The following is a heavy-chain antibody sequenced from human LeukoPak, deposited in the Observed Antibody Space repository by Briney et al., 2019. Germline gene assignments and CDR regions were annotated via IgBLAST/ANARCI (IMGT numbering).Heavy chain of an antibody. V-gene: IGHV4-59*08. CDR3: ARLRYHSSGWYYFDY. D-gene: IGHD6-19*01. CDR2: IYYSGST. Sequence: GSLRLSCAASGFTFSNARMSWVRQAPGKGLEWIGYIYYSGSTNYNPSLKSRVTISVDASKNQFSLKLSSVTAADTAVYYCARLRYHSSGWYYFDYWGQGTLVTVSS. CDR1: GFTFSNAR. J-gene: IGHJ4*02.